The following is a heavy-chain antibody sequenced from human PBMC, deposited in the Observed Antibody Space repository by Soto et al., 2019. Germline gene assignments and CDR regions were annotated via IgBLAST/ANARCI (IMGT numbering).Heavy chain of an antibody. D-gene: IGHD6-13*01. CDR2: IIPIFGTA. J-gene: IGHJ5*02. CDR3: AEDRPLNYSSSWYSFDP. Sequence: QVQLVQSGAEVKKPGSSVKVSCKASGGTFSSYAISWARQAPGQGLEWMGGIIPIFGTANYAQKFQGRVTITADESTSTAYMELSSLRSEDTAVYYCAEDRPLNYSSSWYSFDPWGQGTLVTVSS. V-gene: IGHV1-69*01. CDR1: GGTFSSYA.